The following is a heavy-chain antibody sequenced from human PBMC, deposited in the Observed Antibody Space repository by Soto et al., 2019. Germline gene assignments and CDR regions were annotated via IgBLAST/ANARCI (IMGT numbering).Heavy chain of an antibody. CDR3: ARRPSCCSSTSCENNWFDP. J-gene: IGHJ5*02. V-gene: IGHV1-18*01. CDR2: ISAYNGNT. CDR1: GYTFTSYG. D-gene: IGHD2-2*01. Sequence: QVQLVQSGAEVKKPGASVKVSCKASGYTFTSYGISWVRQAPGQGLEWMGWISAYNGNTNYAQKLQGRVTMTTDTSTSTGYMELRSLRSDDTSVYYCARRPSCCSSTSCENNWFDPWGQGTLVTVSS.